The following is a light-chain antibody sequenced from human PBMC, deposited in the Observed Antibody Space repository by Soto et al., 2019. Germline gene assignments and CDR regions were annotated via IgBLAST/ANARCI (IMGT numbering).Light chain of an antibody. CDR1: SSDVGSYDL. Sequence: QSALTQPASVSGSPGQSITISCTGTSSDVGSYDLVSWYQQHPGEDPKLMIYEGSKRPSGISNRFSGYKSGNTASLTISGFQAEDEADYYCCSYAGSRNLVFGGGTKLTVL. V-gene: IGLV2-23*01. CDR3: CSYAGSRNLV. CDR2: EGS. J-gene: IGLJ2*01.